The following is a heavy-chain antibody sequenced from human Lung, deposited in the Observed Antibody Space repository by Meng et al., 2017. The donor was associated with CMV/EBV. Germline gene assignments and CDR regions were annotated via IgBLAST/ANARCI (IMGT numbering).Heavy chain of an antibody. CDR3: ARDNNGGPDY. CDR2: IHPHRGDT. CDR1: GYTFTAHY. V-gene: IGHV1-2*02. Sequence: SVXVSCKASGYTFTAHYFHWVRQAPGQGLEWMGWIHPHRGDTNYAQQVQGRVTLTRDSYINTGYMELTRITSDDTAVYYCARDNNGGPDYWGQGTLVTVSS. D-gene: IGHD7-27*01. J-gene: IGHJ4*02.